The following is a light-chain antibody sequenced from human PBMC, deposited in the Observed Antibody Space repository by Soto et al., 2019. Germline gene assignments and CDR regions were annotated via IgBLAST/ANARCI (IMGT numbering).Light chain of an antibody. V-gene: IGLV1-44*01. CDR2: IYD. J-gene: IGLJ3*02. Sequence: QSVLTQPPSASGTPGPRVTISCSGSSANIGSNTVNWYQHLPGSAPRLLIFIYDQRPSGVPDRFSGSKSGTSASLAISGLRSEDEADYYCAAWDDSLSGWVFGGGTKVTVL. CDR3: AAWDDSLSGWV. CDR1: SANIGSNT.